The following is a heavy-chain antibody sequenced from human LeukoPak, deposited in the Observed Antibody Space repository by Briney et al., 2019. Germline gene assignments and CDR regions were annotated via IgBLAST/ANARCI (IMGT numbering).Heavy chain of an antibody. CDR2: ISSSSSYI. Sequence: GGSLRLSCAASGFTFSSYSMNWVRQAPGKGLEWVSSISSSSSYIYYADSVKGRFTISRDNAKNSLYLQMNSLRAEDTAVYYCARDPGFIYYDSSAFDYWGQGTLVTVSS. CDR1: GFTFSSYS. D-gene: IGHD3-22*01. V-gene: IGHV3-21*01. J-gene: IGHJ4*02. CDR3: ARDPGFIYYDSSAFDY.